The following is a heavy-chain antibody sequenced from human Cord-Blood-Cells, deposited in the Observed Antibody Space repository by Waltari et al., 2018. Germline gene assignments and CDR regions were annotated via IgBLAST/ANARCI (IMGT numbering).Heavy chain of an antibody. V-gene: IGHV4-38-2*01. CDR3: ARVRTNSGSYFDY. CDR1: GYSISSGYY. D-gene: IGHD1-26*01. J-gene: IGHJ4*02. CDR2: IYHSGST. Sequence: QVQLQESGPGLVKPSETLSLPCAVPGYSISSGYYWGWIRQPPGKVLEWIGSIYHSGSTYYNPSLKSRVTISVDTSKNQFSLKLSSVTAADTAVYYCARVRTNSGSYFDYWGQGTLVTVSS.